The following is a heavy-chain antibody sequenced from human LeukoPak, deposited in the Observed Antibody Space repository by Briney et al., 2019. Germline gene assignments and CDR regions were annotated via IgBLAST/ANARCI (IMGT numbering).Heavy chain of an antibody. D-gene: IGHD3-22*01. J-gene: IGHJ4*02. V-gene: IGHV3-23*01. CDR2: ISGSGGST. CDR1: GFTFSSYA. Sequence: PGGSLRLSCAASGFTFSSYAMSWVRQAPGKGLEWVSAISGSGGSTYYADSVKGRFTISRDNSKNTLYLQMNSLRAEDTAVYYCAKHTMIVVVITTGDYWGQGTLVTVSS. CDR3: AKHTMIVVVITTGDY.